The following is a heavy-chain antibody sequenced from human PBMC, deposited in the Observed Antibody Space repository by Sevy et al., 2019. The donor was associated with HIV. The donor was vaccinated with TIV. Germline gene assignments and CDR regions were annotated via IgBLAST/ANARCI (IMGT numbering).Heavy chain of an antibody. Sequence: SETLSLTCAVSGYSISSGYYWGWIRQPPGKGLEWIGSIYHSGSTYYNPSLKSRVTISVDTSKNQFSLKLSALTAADTAVYYCAREGAYIVVVVAAHFDYWGQGTLVTVSS. CDR3: AREGAYIVVVVAAHFDY. D-gene: IGHD2-15*01. V-gene: IGHV4-38-2*02. J-gene: IGHJ4*02. CDR2: IYHSGST. CDR1: GYSISSGYY.